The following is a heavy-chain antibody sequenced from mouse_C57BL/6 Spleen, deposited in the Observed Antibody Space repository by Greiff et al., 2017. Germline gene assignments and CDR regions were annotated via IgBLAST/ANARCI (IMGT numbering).Heavy chain of an antibody. Sequence: VQLQQSGAELVRPGASVTLSCKASGYTFTDYEMHWVKQTPVHGLEWIGAIDPETGGTAYNQKFKGKAILTADKSSSTAYMELRSLTSEDSAVYYCTRNYYGSRYYFDYWGQGTTLTVSS. J-gene: IGHJ2*01. V-gene: IGHV1-15*01. D-gene: IGHD1-1*01. CDR1: GYTFTDYE. CDR2: IDPETGGT. CDR3: TRNYYGSRYYFDY.